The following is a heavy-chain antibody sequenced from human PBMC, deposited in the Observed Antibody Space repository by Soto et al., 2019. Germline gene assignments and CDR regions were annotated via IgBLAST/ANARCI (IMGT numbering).Heavy chain of an antibody. D-gene: IGHD4-4*01. CDR3: ARVCSDYSNYGRYLDYYGMDV. Sequence: GGSLRLSCAASGFTFSSYAMHWVRQAPGKGLEWVAVISYDGSNKYYADSVKGRFTISRDNSKNTLYLQMNSLRVEDTAVYYCARVCSDYSNYGRYLDYYGMDVWGQGTTVTVSS. CDR2: ISYDGSNK. CDR1: GFTFSSYA. J-gene: IGHJ6*02. V-gene: IGHV3-30-3*01.